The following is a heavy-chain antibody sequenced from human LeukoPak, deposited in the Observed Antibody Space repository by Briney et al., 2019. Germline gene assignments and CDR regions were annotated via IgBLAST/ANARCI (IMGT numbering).Heavy chain of an antibody. J-gene: IGHJ4*02. CDR1: GGSFSGYY. D-gene: IGHD3-22*01. V-gene: IGHV4-34*01. CDR3: ARGKGLYYYYDSSGYYSPFDY. Sequence: SETLSLTCAVYGGSFSGYYWSWIRQPPGKGLEWIGEFNHSGSTNYNPSLKSRVTISVDTSKNQFSLKLSSVTAADTAVYYCARGKGLYYYYDSSGYYSPFDYWGQGTLVTVSS. CDR2: FNHSGST.